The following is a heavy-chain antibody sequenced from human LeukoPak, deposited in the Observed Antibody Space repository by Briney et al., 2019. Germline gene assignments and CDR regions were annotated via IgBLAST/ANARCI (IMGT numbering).Heavy chain of an antibody. D-gene: IGHD2-15*01. Sequence: ASVKVSCKASGYTFTSYYMHWVRQAPGQGLEWMGIINPSGGSTSYAQKFQGRVTMTRDMSTSTVYMELSSLRPEDAAVYYCARSYLNCSGGSCYFLNWFDPWGQGTLVTVSS. V-gene: IGHV1-46*01. J-gene: IGHJ5*02. CDR2: INPSGGST. CDR1: GYTFTSYY. CDR3: ARSYLNCSGGSCYFLNWFDP.